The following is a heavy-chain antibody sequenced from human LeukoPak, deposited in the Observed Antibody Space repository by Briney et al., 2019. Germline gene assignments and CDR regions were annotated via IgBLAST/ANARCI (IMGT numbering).Heavy chain of an antibody. CDR2: IKSKTDGGTT. V-gene: IGHV3-15*01. D-gene: IGHD3-10*01. CDR3: TTVSNVLLWFGELLPHDY. Sequence: GGSLRLSCAASGFTFSSSAMSWVRQAPGKGLEWVGRIKSKTDGGTTDYAAPVKGRFTISGDDSKNTLYLQMNSLKTEDTAVYYCTTVSNVLLWFGELLPHDYWGQGTLVTVSS. J-gene: IGHJ4*02. CDR1: GFTFSSSA.